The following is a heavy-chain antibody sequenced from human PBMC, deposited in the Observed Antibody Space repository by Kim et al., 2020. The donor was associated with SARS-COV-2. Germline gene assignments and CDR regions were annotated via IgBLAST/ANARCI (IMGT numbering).Heavy chain of an antibody. V-gene: IGHV4-61*07. Sequence: TRYNPSLNSRVTISIDTSKNQFSLTLTSVTAADTAVYYCARRLYGGGWDWGVGALVTVSS. CDR3: ARRLYGGGWD. CDR2: T. D-gene: IGHD6-19*01. J-gene: IGHJ4*01.